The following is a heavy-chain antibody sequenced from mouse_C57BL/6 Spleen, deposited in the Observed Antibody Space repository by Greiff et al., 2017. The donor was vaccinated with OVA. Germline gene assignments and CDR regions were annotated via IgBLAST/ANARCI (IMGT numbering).Heavy chain of an antibody. CDR2: INPSSGYT. D-gene: IGHD2-4*01. Sequence: QVQLQQSGAELAKPGASVKLSCKASSYTFTSYWMHWVKQRPGQGLEWIGYINPSSGYTKYNQKFKDKATLTADKSSSTAYMQLSSLTYEDSAVYYCARTDYDYDRGFDYWGQGTTLTVSS. CDR3: ARTDYDYDRGFDY. J-gene: IGHJ2*01. CDR1: SYTFTSYW. V-gene: IGHV1-7*01.